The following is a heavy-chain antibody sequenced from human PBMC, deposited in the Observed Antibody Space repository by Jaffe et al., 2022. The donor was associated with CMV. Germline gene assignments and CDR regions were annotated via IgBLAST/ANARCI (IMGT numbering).Heavy chain of an antibody. CDR2: ISGSGTTT. CDR1: GFNFRSHA. Sequence: EVQLVESGGGLVQPGGSLRLSCAAAGFNFRSHALTWVRQAPGKGLEWVSVISGSGTTTYYADSVKGRFTISRDTSETTLYLQMSSLRVEDTAIYYCARDSVMGARRGGLDYWGQGVLVTVSS. CDR3: ARDSVMGARRGGLDY. J-gene: IGHJ4*02. V-gene: IGHV3-23*04. D-gene: IGHD3-10*01.